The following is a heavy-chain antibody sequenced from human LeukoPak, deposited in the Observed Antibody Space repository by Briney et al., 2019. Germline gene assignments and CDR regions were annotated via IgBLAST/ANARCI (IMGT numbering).Heavy chain of an antibody. CDR1: GYSISSGYY. V-gene: IGHV4-38-2*02. D-gene: IGHD2-15*01. CDR2: IDHSGST. Sequence: SETLSLTCTVSGYSISSGYYWGWIRQPPGKGLEWTGSIDHSGSTYYNPSLKSRITISVDTSKNQFSLKLSSVTAADTAVYYCARGKKTDTRIYYYYYYMDVWGKGTTVTVSS. J-gene: IGHJ6*03. CDR3: ARGKKTDTRIYYYYYYMDV.